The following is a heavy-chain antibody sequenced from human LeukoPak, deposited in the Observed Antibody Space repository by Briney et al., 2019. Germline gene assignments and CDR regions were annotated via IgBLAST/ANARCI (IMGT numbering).Heavy chain of an antibody. D-gene: IGHD3-22*01. CDR1: GYTFTSYW. Sequence: GESLKISCKGSGYTFTSYWIGWVRQMPGKGLGWMGIIYPDDSDIRYSPSFQGQVTISADKSITTAYLQWSSLKASDTAMYYCARYYYDRAVGPFDYWGQGSLVTVSS. J-gene: IGHJ4*02. CDR3: ARYYYDRAVGPFDY. CDR2: IYPDDSDI. V-gene: IGHV5-51*01.